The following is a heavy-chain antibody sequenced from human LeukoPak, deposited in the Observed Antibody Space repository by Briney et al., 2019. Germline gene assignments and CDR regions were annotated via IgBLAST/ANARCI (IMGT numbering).Heavy chain of an antibody. Sequence: PSETLSLTCAVSGGSISSGGYFWSWIRQPPGKGLEWIGYIYHSGSTNYNPSLKSRVTISVDTSKNQFSLKLSSVTAADTAVYYCARAGIAVAGTFIRYYFDYWGQGTLVTVSS. J-gene: IGHJ4*02. V-gene: IGHV4-30-2*01. CDR2: IYHSGST. CDR1: GGSISSGGYF. D-gene: IGHD6-19*01. CDR3: ARAGIAVAGTFIRYYFDY.